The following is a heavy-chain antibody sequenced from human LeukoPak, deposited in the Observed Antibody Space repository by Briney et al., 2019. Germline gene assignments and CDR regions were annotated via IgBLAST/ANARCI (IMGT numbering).Heavy chain of an antibody. J-gene: IGHJ4*02. Sequence: GGSLRLSCAASRFTFSSYSMNWVRQAPGKGLEWVSYISGSSSIIYYADSVKGRFTISRDNAKNSLYLQMNSLRAEDTAVYYCASSMVALIDYWGRGTLVTVSS. CDR3: ASSMVALIDY. CDR1: RFTFSSYS. CDR2: ISGSSSII. V-gene: IGHV3-48*01. D-gene: IGHD2-8*01.